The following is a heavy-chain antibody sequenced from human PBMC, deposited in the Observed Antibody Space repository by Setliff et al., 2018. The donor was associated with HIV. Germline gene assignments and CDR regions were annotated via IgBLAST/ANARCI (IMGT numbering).Heavy chain of an antibody. D-gene: IGHD2-15*01. CDR1: GLPFYNYW. V-gene: IGHV3-7*01. Sequence: PGESLKISCVASGLPFYNYWMTWLRRAPGRGLEWVANIKQDGSDMHYIESVKGRFTIFRDNAKNSVFLQMNSLRAEDTGVYYCAKDSLRHCFGVNCWGAFDMWGQGTMVTVSS. CDR3: AKDSLRHCFGVNCWGAFDM. J-gene: IGHJ3*02. CDR2: IKQDGSDM.